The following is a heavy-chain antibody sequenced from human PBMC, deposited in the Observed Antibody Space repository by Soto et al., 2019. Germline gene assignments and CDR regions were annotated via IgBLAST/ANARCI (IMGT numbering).Heavy chain of an antibody. D-gene: IGHD2-21*02. CDR1: GGTFSSYA. CDR3: ARCVYCGGDCYLNCFDP. Sequence: QVHLVQSGAEVKKPGSSVKVSCKASGGTFSSYAIIWVRQAPGQGLEWMGGITPMFGTVNYAQKFQGRVTITADESTSTVYMDLGSLRSEDTAVYYCARCVYCGGDCYLNCFDPWGQGTLVIVSS. CDR2: ITPMFGTV. J-gene: IGHJ5*02. V-gene: IGHV1-69*12.